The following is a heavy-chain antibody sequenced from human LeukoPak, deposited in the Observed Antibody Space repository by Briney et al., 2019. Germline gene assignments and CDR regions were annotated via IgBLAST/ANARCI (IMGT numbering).Heavy chain of an antibody. Sequence: GESLKISSKGSGYSFTSYWIGWVRPMPGKGLEWRGMIYPGDSDTRYSPSFQGQGTISADKSTSTASLQWSSLKASDTAMYYCARRLCSGGSCYYFDYWGQGTLVTVSS. J-gene: IGHJ4*02. CDR1: GYSFTSYW. D-gene: IGHD2-15*01. CDR2: IYPGDSDT. CDR3: ARRLCSGGSCYYFDY. V-gene: IGHV5-51*01.